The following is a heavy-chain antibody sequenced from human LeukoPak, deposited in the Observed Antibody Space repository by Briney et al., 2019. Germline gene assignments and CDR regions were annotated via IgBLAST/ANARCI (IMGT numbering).Heavy chain of an antibody. CDR3: ARVTQGGRYYFDY. D-gene: IGHD1-26*01. V-gene: IGHV3-21*01. CDR1: GFTFSSYG. CDR2: SSSSSSYI. J-gene: IGHJ4*02. Sequence: GGSLRLSCAASGFTFSSYGMHWVRQAPGKGLEWVSSSSSSSSYIYYADSVKGRFTISRDNAKNSLYLQMNSLRAEDTAVYYCARVTQGGRYYFDYWGQGTLVTVSS.